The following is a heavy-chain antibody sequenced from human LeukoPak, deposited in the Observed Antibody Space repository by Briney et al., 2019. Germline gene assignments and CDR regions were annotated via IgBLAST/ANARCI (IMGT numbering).Heavy chain of an antibody. V-gene: IGHV3-33*08. CDR1: GFTFSSYG. CDR3: EGSRHLLGPPTDY. D-gene: IGHD1-26*01. J-gene: IGHJ4*02. Sequence: GGSLRLSCAASGFTFSSYGMHWVRQAPGKGLEWVAVIWYDGSNKYYADSVKGRFTISRDNSKNTLYLQMNSLRAEDTAVYYCEGSRHLLGPPTDYWGQGTLVTVSS. CDR2: IWYDGSNK.